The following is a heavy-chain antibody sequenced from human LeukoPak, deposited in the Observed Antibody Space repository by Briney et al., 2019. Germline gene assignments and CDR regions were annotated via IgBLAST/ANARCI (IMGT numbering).Heavy chain of an antibody. D-gene: IGHD2-2*01. CDR3: ARDSRSYYYYYMDV. J-gene: IGHJ6*03. CDR2: IYYSGST. Sequence: PSETLSLTCTVSGVSISSSSYYWGWIRQPPGKGLEWIGSIYYSGSTYYNPSLKSRVTISVDTSKNQFSLKLSSVTAADTAVYYCARDSRSYYYYYMDVWGKGTTVTVSS. V-gene: IGHV4-39*07. CDR1: GVSISSSSYY.